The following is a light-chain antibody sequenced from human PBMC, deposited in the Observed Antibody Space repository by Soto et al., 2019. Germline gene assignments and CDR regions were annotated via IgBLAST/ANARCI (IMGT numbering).Light chain of an antibody. V-gene: IGKV3-11*01. J-gene: IGKJ4*01. CDR2: DAS. CDR1: QSVGSY. Sequence: EIVLIQSPATLFLSPGERATLSCRASQSVGSYLAWYQHKPGQAPRLLISDASNRATGIPARFSGSGSETDFTLTISSLEPEDSAVYYCQQRSNWPSLTFGGGTKVDIK. CDR3: QQRSNWPSLT.